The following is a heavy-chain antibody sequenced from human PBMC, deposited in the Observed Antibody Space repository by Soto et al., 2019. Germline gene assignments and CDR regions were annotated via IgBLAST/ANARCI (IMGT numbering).Heavy chain of an antibody. D-gene: IGHD3-22*01. CDR1: GGSFNRHT. J-gene: IGHJ4*02. Sequence: QVKLVQSGAEVRKPGSSVRVSCKASGGSFNRHTISWVRQAPGQGLEWMGGIIPIFGTANHAQKFQGRVTIIADESKSTVYMELSSLRSDDTAIYYCAREWGYDSTDYYYAYWGQGTLVIVSS. CDR3: AREWGYDSTDYYYAY. V-gene: IGHV1-69*01. CDR2: IIPIFGTA.